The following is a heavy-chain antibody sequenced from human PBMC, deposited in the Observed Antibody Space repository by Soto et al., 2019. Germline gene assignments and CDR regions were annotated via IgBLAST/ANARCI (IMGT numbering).Heavy chain of an antibody. CDR3: ARSVEWLASFDY. V-gene: IGHV1-8*01. Sequence: QVQLVQSGAEVKKPGASVKVSCKASGYTFTSYDINWVRQATGQGLEWMGWMNPNSGNTGNAQKFQGRITMTRNTAISTAYMALSSLRSEDTAVYYCARSVEWLASFDYWGQGTLVTVSS. J-gene: IGHJ4*02. CDR2: MNPNSGNT. CDR1: GYTFTSYD. D-gene: IGHD6-19*01.